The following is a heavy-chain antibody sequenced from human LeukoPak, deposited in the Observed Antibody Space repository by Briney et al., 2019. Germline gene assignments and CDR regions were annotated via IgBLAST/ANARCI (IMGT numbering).Heavy chain of an antibody. CDR2: ISYDGSNK. CDR3: AKDHPGNGMDA. Sequence: GGSLRLSCAASGFTFSSYGMHWVRQAPGKGLEWVAVISYDGSNKYYADSVKGRFTISRDNSKNTLYLQMNSLRAEDTAVYYCAKDHPGNGMDAWGQGTTVTVSS. V-gene: IGHV3-30*18. D-gene: IGHD6-13*01. CDR1: GFTFSSYG. J-gene: IGHJ6*02.